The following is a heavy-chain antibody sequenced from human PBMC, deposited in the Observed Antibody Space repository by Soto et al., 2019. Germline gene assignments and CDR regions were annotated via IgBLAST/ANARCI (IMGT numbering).Heavy chain of an antibody. Sequence: QVQLVQSGAEVKKPGSSVKVSCKASGGTFRSYTISWVRQAPGQGLEWMGRIIPILGIANYAQKFQGRVTIPADKSTSTAYMELSSLRSEDTAVYYCARGPPYNWNGDLFDPWGQGTLVTVSS. CDR3: ARGPPYNWNGDLFDP. V-gene: IGHV1-69*02. CDR1: GGTFRSYT. D-gene: IGHD1-20*01. CDR2: IIPILGIA. J-gene: IGHJ5*02.